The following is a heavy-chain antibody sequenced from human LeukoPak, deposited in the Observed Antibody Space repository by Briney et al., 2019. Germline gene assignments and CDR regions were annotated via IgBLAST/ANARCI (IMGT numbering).Heavy chain of an antibody. CDR1: GFTFSSYW. J-gene: IGHJ4*02. CDR2: IKQDGSEK. D-gene: IGHD3-3*01. CDR3: ATAYYDFWSGYW. V-gene: IGHV3-7*01. Sequence: GGSLRLSCAASGFTFSSYWVSWVRQAPGKGLEWVANIKQDGSEKYYVDSVKGRFTISRDNAKNSLYLQMNSLRAEDTAVYYCATAYYDFWSGYWWGQGTLVTVSS.